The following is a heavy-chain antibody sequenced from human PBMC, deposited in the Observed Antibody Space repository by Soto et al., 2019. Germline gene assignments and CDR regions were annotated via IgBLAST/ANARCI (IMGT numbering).Heavy chain of an antibody. V-gene: IGHV1-2*02. CDR1: VCNFIDYY. J-gene: IGHJ4*02. CDR2: ISPRSGGT. Sequence: ASVKVSCKASVCNFIDYYMHWVRQAPGQGFEWMGRISPRSGGTNYAQKLQGRVTMTWDTSLNTAYMELSSLISEDTAVYYCARPPGYISDWYYFDLWGQGTLVTVSS. D-gene: IGHD3-9*01. CDR3: ARPPGYISDWYYFDL.